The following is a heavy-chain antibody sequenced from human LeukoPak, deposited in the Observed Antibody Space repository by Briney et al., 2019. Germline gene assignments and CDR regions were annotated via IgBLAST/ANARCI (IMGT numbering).Heavy chain of an antibody. J-gene: IGHJ4*02. Sequence: GGSLRLSCAASGFTFSGYDMSWVRQAPGKGLEWVSYTSSSSSTTYYADSVKGRFTISRDNSKNTLYLQMNSLRAEDTAVYYCARGETYYDFWSGYHYWGQGTLVTVSS. V-gene: IGHV3-48*01. CDR1: GFTFSGYD. CDR3: ARGETYYDFWSGYHY. CDR2: TSSSSSTT. D-gene: IGHD3-3*01.